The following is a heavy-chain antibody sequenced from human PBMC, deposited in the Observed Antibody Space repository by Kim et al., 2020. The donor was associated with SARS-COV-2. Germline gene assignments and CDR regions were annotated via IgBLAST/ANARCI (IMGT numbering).Heavy chain of an antibody. CDR3: AKDEYTTTGFFTY. V-gene: IGHV3-23*01. CDR1: GFTFSSYV. D-gene: IGHD6-6*01. Sequence: GGSLRLSCAASGFTFSSYVMSWVRQAPGKGLEGVPAISVSGGRTYNPDSGRGGFPISRDNSKNTRYLEINSLKPKTTAEISFAKDEYTTTGFFTYWVKGT. J-gene: IGHJ4*02. CDR2: ISVSGGRT.